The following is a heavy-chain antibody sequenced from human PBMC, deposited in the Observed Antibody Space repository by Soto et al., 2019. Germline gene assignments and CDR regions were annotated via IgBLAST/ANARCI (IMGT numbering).Heavy chain of an antibody. Sequence: PSETLSLTCTVSGGSISSGGYYWSWIRQHTGTGLWWIGYIYYSGSTYYNPSLKSRVTISVDTSKNQFSLKLSSVTAADTAVYYCARGVQGSGYYYYYYYGMDVWGQGTTVTVSS. V-gene: IGHV4-31*03. D-gene: IGHD3-22*01. CDR3: ARGVQGSGYYYYYYYGMDV. CDR2: IYYSGST. CDR1: GGSISSGGYY. J-gene: IGHJ6*02.